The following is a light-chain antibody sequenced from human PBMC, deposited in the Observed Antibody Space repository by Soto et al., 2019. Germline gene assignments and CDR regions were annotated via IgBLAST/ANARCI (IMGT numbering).Light chain of an antibody. V-gene: IGKV3-15*01. Sequence: EIAMTQSPATRSLSPGERATLSCRASQSVSSKLAWYQQKPGQAPRLLIYGASTRATGIPARFSGSGSGTEFTLTISSLQSEDFAVYYCQHYNNWPTWTFGQGTKVDIK. CDR2: GAS. CDR1: QSVSSK. J-gene: IGKJ1*01. CDR3: QHYNNWPTWT.